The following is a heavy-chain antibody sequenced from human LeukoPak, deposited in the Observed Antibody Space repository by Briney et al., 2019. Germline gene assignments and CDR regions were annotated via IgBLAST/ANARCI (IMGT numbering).Heavy chain of an antibody. CDR1: GGSISSSS. V-gene: IGHV3-21*01. CDR2: ISSSSSYI. D-gene: IGHD3-16*01. Sequence: ETLSLTCTVSGGSISSSSYYWGWIRQPPGKGLEWVSSISSSSSYIYYADSVKGRFTISRDNSKNTLYLQMNSLRAEDTAVYYCARSLGGSYYYGMDVWGQGTTVTVSS. CDR3: ARSLGGSYYYGMDV. J-gene: IGHJ6*02.